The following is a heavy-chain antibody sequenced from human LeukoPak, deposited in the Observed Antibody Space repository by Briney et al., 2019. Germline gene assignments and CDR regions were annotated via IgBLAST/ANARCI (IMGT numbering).Heavy chain of an antibody. CDR1: GDSVSSISAA. J-gene: IGHJ6*02. V-gene: IGHV6-1*01. D-gene: IGHD2-21*02. Sequence: SQTLSLTCAISGDSVSSISAAWNWIRQSPSRGLEWLGRTYYRSKWYNDYAVSVKSRITINPDTYKNQFSLQLNSVTPEDTAVYYCARVAVTAYYYYYGMDVWGQGTTVTVSS. CDR2: TYYRSKWYN. CDR3: ARVAVTAYYYYYGMDV.